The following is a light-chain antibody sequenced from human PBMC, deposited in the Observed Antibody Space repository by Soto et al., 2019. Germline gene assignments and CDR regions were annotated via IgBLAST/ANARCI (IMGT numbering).Light chain of an antibody. CDR2: AAS. CDR3: QQSYSIPRA. CDR1: QTIGSY. V-gene: IGKV1-39*01. Sequence: DIYMTQSPSSLSASVGDRVTITCRASQTIGSYVNWYQQKPGKAPKLLIYAASSLHSGVPSRFTGSGYGTDFTLTISSLQPEDFATYYCQQSYSIPRAFGQGTTMEIK. J-gene: IGKJ1*01.